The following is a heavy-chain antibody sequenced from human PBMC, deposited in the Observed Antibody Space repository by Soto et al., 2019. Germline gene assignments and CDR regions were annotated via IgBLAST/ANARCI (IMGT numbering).Heavy chain of an antibody. CDR3: ARGLRGGYSGYDLTPRVAFDI. V-gene: IGHV4-30-4*01. J-gene: IGHJ3*02. CDR2: IYYSGST. CDR1: GGSISSGDYY. D-gene: IGHD5-12*01. Sequence: SETLSLTCTVSGGSISSGDYYWSWIRQPPGKGLEWIGYIYYSGSTYYNPSLKSRVTISVDTSKNQFSLKLSSVTAADTAVYYCARGLRGGYSGYDLTPRVAFDIWGQGTMVTVSS.